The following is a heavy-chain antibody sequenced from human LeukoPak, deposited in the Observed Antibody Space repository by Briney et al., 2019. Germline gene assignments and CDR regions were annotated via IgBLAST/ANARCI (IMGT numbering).Heavy chain of an antibody. D-gene: IGHD3-3*01. V-gene: IGHV3-23*01. CDR1: GFTFRSYA. CDR3: AKEGDVSYDFWSGYYFDY. Sequence: GGSLRLSCAASGFTFRSYAMTWVRQAPVKGLEWVSAISGSGGSTYYADSVKGRFTISRDNSKNTLYLQMNSLRAEDTAVYYCAKEGDVSYDFWSGYYFDYWGQGTLVTVSS. CDR2: ISGSGGST. J-gene: IGHJ4*02.